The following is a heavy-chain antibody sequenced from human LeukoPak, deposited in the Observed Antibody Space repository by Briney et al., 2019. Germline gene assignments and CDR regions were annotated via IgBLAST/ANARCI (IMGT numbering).Heavy chain of an antibody. V-gene: IGHV3-23*01. Sequence: GGSLRLSCAASGFTFSSYAMSWVRQAPGKGLEWVSAISGSGSTYYADSVKGRFTISRDNSKNTLYLQMNSLRAEDTAVYYCARDQLLWFGDSNWFDPWGQGTLVTVSS. D-gene: IGHD3-10*01. CDR2: ISGSGST. CDR1: GFTFSSYA. CDR3: ARDQLLWFGDSNWFDP. J-gene: IGHJ5*02.